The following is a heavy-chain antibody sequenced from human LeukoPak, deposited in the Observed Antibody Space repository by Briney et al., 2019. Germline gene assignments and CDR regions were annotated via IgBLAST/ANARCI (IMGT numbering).Heavy chain of an antibody. CDR2: INHSGST. J-gene: IGHJ4*02. Sequence: EXLSLTCAVYGGSFSGYYWSWIRQPPGKGLEWIGEINHSGSTNYNPSLKSRLTISVETTKNQFSLKLSSVTAADTAVYYCARGAGMIFGVVRRTALNYWGQGTLVTVSS. V-gene: IGHV4-34*01. CDR3: ARGAGMIFGVVRRTALNY. D-gene: IGHD3/OR15-3a*01. CDR1: GGSFSGYY.